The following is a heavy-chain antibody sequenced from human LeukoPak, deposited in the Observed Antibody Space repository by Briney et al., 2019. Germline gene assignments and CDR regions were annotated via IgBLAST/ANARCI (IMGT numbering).Heavy chain of an antibody. CDR2: ISGDGGTI. V-gene: IGHV3-64*02. Sequence: PGGSLRLSCAASGFTLRPYAMHWVRQAPGKGLEYVASISGDGGTISYPDSVKGRFAISRDNSKNTAYLQMGRLRTEDMGVYYCARMATGAAGGALDVWGQGTTVIVS. D-gene: IGHD1-1*01. CDR3: ARMATGAAGGALDV. J-gene: IGHJ6*02. CDR1: GFTLRPYA.